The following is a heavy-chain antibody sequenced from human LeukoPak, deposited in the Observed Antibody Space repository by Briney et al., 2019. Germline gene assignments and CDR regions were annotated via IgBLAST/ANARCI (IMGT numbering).Heavy chain of an antibody. J-gene: IGHJ3*01. CDR1: GFTFSSYG. V-gene: IGHV3-30*03. D-gene: IGHD5-12*01. Sequence: QSGRSLRLSCAASGFTFSSYGMHWVRQAPGKGLEWVAVISYDGSNKYYADSVKGRFTISRDNSKNTVYLDMNSLRAEDTAVYYCARAVDIVATTPFDLWGQGTMVTVSS. CDR2: ISYDGSNK. CDR3: ARAVDIVATTPFDL.